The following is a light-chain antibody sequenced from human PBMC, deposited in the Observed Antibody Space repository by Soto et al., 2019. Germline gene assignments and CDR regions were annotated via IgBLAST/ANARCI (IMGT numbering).Light chain of an antibody. CDR1: QGXXND. CDR2: AAS. CDR3: LQHSTYPLT. J-gene: IGKJ1*01. Sequence: DIQMTQFPSSXXXXXXXRVTXTCXXXQGXXNDLAWYQQKPGKAPKRLIYAASSLQSGVPSRFSGSGSGTEFTLAISSLQPEDFATFYCLQHSTYPLTFGQGTKVEIK. V-gene: IGKV1-17*01.